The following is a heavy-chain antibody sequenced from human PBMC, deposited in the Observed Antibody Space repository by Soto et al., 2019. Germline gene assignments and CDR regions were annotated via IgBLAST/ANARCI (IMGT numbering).Heavy chain of an antibody. CDR1: GFSLSTSGVG. CDR3: PHKGYGDYPIVY. V-gene: IGHV2-5*02. Sequence: QITLKESGPTLVKPTQTLTLTCTFSGFSLSTSGVGVGWIRQPPGKALEWLAVIYWDDSKHYRPSLESRLTITKDTSKNQVVLTTPIMDTVDTTTYYCPHKGYGDYPIVYWGQGTLITVSS. D-gene: IGHD4-17*01. J-gene: IGHJ4*02. CDR2: IYWDDSK.